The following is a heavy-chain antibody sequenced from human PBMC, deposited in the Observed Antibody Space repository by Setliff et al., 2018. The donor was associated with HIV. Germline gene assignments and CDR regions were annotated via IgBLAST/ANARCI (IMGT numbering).Heavy chain of an antibody. CDR3: ARRLQFLEFLHGVGGLDV. Sequence: SETLSLTCTVSGGSISGHYWSWIRQTPGKGLEWIGYVYSNGNTDYNPSLKSRVTISVDTSKIQFSLKLPSVTAADTAVYYCARRLQFLEFLHGVGGLDVWGQGTTVTVSS. V-gene: IGHV4-59*11. D-gene: IGHD3-3*01. CDR2: VYSNGNT. J-gene: IGHJ6*02. CDR1: GGSISGHY.